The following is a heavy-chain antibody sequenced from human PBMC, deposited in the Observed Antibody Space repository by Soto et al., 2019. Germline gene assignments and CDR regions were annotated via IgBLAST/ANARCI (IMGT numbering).Heavy chain of an antibody. J-gene: IGHJ6*03. Sequence: QVQLVQSGAEVKKPGSSVKVSCKASGGTFSSYTISWVRQAPGQGLEWMGRIIPILGIANYAQKFQGSVTITADKSTSTAYMELSSLRSEDTAVYYCARDHSPVSGYSYGLGDYYYYYMDVWDKGTTVTVSS. D-gene: IGHD5-18*01. CDR1: GGTFSSYT. CDR2: IIPILGIA. CDR3: ARDHSPVSGYSYGLGDYYYYYMDV. V-gene: IGHV1-69*08.